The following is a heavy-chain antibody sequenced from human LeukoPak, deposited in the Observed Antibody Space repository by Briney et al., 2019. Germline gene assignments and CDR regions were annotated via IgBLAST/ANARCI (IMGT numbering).Heavy chain of an antibody. CDR1: GFTFNSNA. Sequence: GGSLRLSCAASGFTFNSNAMNWVRQTPEKGLEWVSSISSTGSYIYYADSVKGRFTISRDNAKSSLYLQMNSLRAEDTAVYYCAGALRYFDWGYFDYWGQGTLVTVSS. V-gene: IGHV3-21*06. D-gene: IGHD3-9*01. CDR3: AGALRYFDWGYFDY. CDR2: ISSTGSYI. J-gene: IGHJ4*02.